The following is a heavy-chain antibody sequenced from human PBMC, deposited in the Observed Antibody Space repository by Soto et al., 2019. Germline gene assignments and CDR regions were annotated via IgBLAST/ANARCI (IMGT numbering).Heavy chain of an antibody. CDR2: IVVGSGNT. V-gene: IGHV1-58*02. CDR1: GFTFSSSA. CDR3: AAALHRHFDWSSIYYYYGMDL. D-gene: IGHD3-9*01. Sequence: SVKVSCKASGFTFSSSAMQWVRQARGQRLEWIGWIVVGSGNTNYAQKFQERVTITRDMSTSTAYVDLSSLRSEDTAVYYCAAALHRHFDWSSIYYYYGMDLWG. J-gene: IGHJ6*02.